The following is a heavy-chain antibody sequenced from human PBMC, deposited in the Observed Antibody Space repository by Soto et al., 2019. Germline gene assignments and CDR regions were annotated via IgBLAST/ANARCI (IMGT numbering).Heavy chain of an antibody. V-gene: IGHV1-69*01. CDR1: GGTFSSYA. Sequence: QVQLVQSGAEVKKPGSSVKVSCKASGGTFSSYAISWVRQAPGQGLEWMGGIIPILGTANYAQKFQGRVTITADESTSTAYMELSSLRSEDTAVYYCARGDTYYYDSSGYYGDYWGQGTLVTVSS. J-gene: IGHJ4*02. D-gene: IGHD3-22*01. CDR3: ARGDTYYYDSSGYYGDY. CDR2: IIPILGTA.